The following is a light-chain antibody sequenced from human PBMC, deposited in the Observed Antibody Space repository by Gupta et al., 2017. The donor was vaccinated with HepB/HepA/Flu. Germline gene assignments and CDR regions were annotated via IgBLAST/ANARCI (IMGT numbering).Light chain of an antibody. CDR2: DAS. V-gene: IGKV3-11*01. CDR3: QQRNNVHPSFT. J-gene: IGKJ3*01. CDR1: QSVSSY. Sequence: IVLTQSPATLSLSPGERSTLSCRASQSVSSYLAWYQQKPGQAPRLLIYDASNRATGIRARFSGSGCGTDFTLTISSREPEDFAVYYCQQRNNVHPSFTFGPGTKVDIK.